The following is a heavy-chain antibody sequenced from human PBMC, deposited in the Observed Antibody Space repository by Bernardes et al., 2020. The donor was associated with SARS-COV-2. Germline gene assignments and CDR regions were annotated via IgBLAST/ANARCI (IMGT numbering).Heavy chain of an antibody. Sequence: GGSRRLSGAASGFTFSDYFIHWVRQVPGKGLVWVSRISGDGSGINYADSVRGRFTISRDNARNTLYLQMNSLRPEDTAVYYCTRGSGNYYFDYWGQGTLVTVSS. CDR2: ISGDGSGI. D-gene: IGHD1-26*01. V-gene: IGHV3-74*01. J-gene: IGHJ4*02. CDR1: GFTFSDYF. CDR3: TRGSGNYYFDY.